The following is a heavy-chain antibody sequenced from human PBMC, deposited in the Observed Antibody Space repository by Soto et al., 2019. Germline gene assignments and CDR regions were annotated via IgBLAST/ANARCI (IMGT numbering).Heavy chain of an antibody. Sequence: QVQLQESGPGLVKPSQTLSLTCSVSGGSISSGGNYWNWIRQQPGKGLEWIGYIYYSGSTYYNPSLKSRVTISVETSKNQCSLKLSSVTAADTAVYYCARDPSIADFYGMDVWGQGTTVTVSS. D-gene: IGHD6-13*01. CDR2: IYYSGST. V-gene: IGHV4-31*03. J-gene: IGHJ6*02. CDR3: ARDPSIADFYGMDV. CDR1: GGSISSGGNY.